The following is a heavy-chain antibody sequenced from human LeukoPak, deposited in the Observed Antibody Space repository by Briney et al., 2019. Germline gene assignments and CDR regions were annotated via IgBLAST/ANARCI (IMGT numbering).Heavy chain of an antibody. CDR2: ISGSGGST. CDR3: ARDGVSGVVIDRYFDY. D-gene: IGHD3-3*01. Sequence: GGSLRLSCAASGFTFSSYAMSWVRQAPGKGLEWVSAISGSGGSTYYADSVKGRFTISRDNSKNTLYLQTNSLRAEDTAVYYCARDGVSGVVIDRYFDYWGQGTLVTVSS. V-gene: IGHV3-23*01. CDR1: GFTFSSYA. J-gene: IGHJ4*02.